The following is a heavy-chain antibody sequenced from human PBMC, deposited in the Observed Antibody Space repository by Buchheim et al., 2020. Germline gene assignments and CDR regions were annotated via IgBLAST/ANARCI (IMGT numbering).Heavy chain of an antibody. J-gene: IGHJ4*02. D-gene: IGHD5-12*01. CDR3: AREGRTGYADY. Sequence: QVQLQQWGAGLLKPSETLSLTCGVYGGSFSGSYWSWIRQPPGKGLEWIGEINHSGSTNFNPSLKSRVTISVDTSKNQFSLRVNSVTAADTAMYFCAREGRTGYADYWGQGAL. V-gene: IGHV4-34*01. CDR1: GGSFSGSY. CDR2: INHSGST.